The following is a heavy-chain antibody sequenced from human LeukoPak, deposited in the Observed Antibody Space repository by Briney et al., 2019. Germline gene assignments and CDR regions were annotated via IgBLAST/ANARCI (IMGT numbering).Heavy chain of an antibody. V-gene: IGHV3-30*04. D-gene: IGHD2/OR15-2a*01. Sequence: PGGSLRLSCATSGFTFSRYAMQWVRQAPGKGLEWVAVISSDGNLIFYADSVKGRFTISRDNSKNTVYLQMHSLRAEDTAVFYCAREEYDNALGALDVWGQGTTVSVSS. J-gene: IGHJ6*02. CDR2: ISSDGNLI. CDR3: AREEYDNALGALDV. CDR1: GFTFSRYA.